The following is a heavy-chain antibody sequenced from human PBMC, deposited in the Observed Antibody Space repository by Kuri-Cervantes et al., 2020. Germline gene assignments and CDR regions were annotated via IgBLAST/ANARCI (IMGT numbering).Heavy chain of an antibody. Sequence: GGSLRLSCAASGFTFSSYGMHWVRQAPGKGLEWVAFIRYDGSNKYYADSVKGRFTISRDNSKNTLYLQMNSLRAEDTAVYYCATLRDYRHIVVVTPDADLDYWGQGTLVTVSS. CDR1: GFTFSSYG. CDR3: ATLRDYRHIVVVTPDADLDY. CDR2: IRYDGSNK. D-gene: IGHD2-21*02. J-gene: IGHJ4*02. V-gene: IGHV3-30*02.